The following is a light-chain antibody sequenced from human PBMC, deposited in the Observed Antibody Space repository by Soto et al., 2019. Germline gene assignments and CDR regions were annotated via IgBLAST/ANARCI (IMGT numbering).Light chain of an antibody. V-gene: IGKV1-5*01. J-gene: IGKJ1*01. CDR2: DAS. CDR3: QQYSSYSRT. Sequence: DIQMTHSPYTLSASVGDRVTITCRASQGISTWLAWYQQKPGTAPKLLIYDASSLESGVPSRFSGSGSGTEFTLTISSLQPDDYATYYCQQYSSYSRTFGQGTKVDIK. CDR1: QGISTW.